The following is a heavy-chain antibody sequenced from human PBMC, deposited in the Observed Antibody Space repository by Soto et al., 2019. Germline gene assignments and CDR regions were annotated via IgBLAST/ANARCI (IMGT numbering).Heavy chain of an antibody. CDR3: AGVRQLVGYFYYYMDV. CDR1: GYTFTNYG. Sequence: QVQLLQSGAEVKKPGASVKVSCKASGYTFTNYGITWVRQAPGQGLEWMGWISAYNGNTHYTQRLQGRVTMTTDTSTSTAYMELRCLRSDDTAVYYCAGVRQLVGYFYYYMDVWGKGTTVTVSS. J-gene: IGHJ6*03. CDR2: ISAYNGNT. V-gene: IGHV1-18*01. D-gene: IGHD6-6*01.